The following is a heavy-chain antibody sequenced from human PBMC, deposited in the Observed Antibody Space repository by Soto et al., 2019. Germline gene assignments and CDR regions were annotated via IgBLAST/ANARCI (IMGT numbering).Heavy chain of an antibody. CDR3: VASSAY. D-gene: IGHD5-12*01. CDR2: VKSDGSAT. J-gene: IGHJ4*02. Sequence: GGSLRLSCAASGFTFSSYWMHWVRQAPGKGLLWVSRVKSDGSATAYADSVKGRFTISTDNAKNTLYLQMNSLRAEDTAVYYCVASSAYWGQGTLVTVSS. CDR1: GFTFSSYW. V-gene: IGHV3-74*01.